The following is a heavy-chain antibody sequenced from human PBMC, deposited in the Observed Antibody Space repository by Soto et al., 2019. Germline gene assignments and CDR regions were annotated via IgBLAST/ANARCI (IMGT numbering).Heavy chain of an antibody. CDR1: RFTFSNYW. V-gene: IGHV3-74*01. CDR2: INSDGGST. CDR3: ARLGNWAGAYYYMDV. Sequence: GGSLRLSCAASRFTFSNYWMLWVRQAPGKGLVWVSRINSDGGSTTYADSVRGRFTISRDNAKNTLYVQMNSLRAEDSAVYYCARLGNWAGAYYYMDVWGKGTTVTVSS. D-gene: IGHD7-27*01. J-gene: IGHJ6*03.